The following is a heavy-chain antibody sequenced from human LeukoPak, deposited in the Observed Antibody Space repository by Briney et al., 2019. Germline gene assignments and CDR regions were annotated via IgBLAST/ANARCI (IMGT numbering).Heavy chain of an antibody. CDR3: ARPSGGGSYSMDPYYYYGMDV. J-gene: IGHJ6*02. V-gene: IGHV3-23*01. Sequence: PGRSLRLSCAASGFTFSSYVMSWVRQAPGKGLEWVSAISGSGGSTYYADSVKGRFTISRDNSKNTLYLQMNSLRAEDTAVYYCARPSGGGSYSMDPYYYYGMDVWGQGTTVTVSS. CDR2: ISGSGGST. D-gene: IGHD1-26*01. CDR1: GFTFSSYV.